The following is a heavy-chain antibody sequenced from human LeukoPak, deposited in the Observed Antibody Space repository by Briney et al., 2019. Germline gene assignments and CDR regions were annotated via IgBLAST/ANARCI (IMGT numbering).Heavy chain of an antibody. CDR1: GFTFSDLY. D-gene: IGHD3-22*01. CDR2: IPQSGSTV. Sequence: GGSLRLSCAASGFTFSDLYMGWIRHAPGKGRAWVSYIPQSGSTVYYADSVKGRFTISRDNAKNSLFLQMNSLRADDTALYYCARDGATSGYYTFFDYWGQGTLVTVSS. V-gene: IGHV3-11*01. CDR3: ARDGATSGYYTFFDY. J-gene: IGHJ4*02.